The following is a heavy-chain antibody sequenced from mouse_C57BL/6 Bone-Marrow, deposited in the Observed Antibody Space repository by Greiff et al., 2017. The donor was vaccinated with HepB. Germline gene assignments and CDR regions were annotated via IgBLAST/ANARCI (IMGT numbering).Heavy chain of an antibody. CDR3: ARDFDGYYLDY. Sequence: VMLVESGPELVKPGASVKISCKASGYAFSSSWMNWVKQRPGKGLEWIGRIYPGDGDTNYNGKFKGKATLTADKSSSTAYMQLSSLTSEDSAVYFCARDFDGYYLDYWGQGTTLTVSS. V-gene: IGHV1-82*01. J-gene: IGHJ2*01. D-gene: IGHD2-3*01. CDR1: GYAFSSSW. CDR2: IYPGDGDT.